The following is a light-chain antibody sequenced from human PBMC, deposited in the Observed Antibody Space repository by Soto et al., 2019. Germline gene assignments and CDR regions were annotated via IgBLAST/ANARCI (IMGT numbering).Light chain of an antibody. V-gene: IGLV1-44*01. CDR3: AAWDDSLSGYV. CDR1: SSNIGGNA. CDR2: SNN. J-gene: IGLJ1*01. Sequence: QSVLTQSPSASGTPGQRVTISCSGSSSNIGGNAVNWYQQLPGTTPKLLIYSNNQRPSGVPDRFSGSKSGTSASLAISGLQSEDEADYYCAAWDDSLSGYVFGTGTQLTVL.